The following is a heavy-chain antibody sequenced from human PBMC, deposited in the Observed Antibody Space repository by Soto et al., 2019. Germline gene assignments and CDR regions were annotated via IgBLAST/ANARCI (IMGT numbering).Heavy chain of an antibody. CDR1: GFTFSSYG. Sequence: QVQLVESGGGVVQPGRSLRLSCAASGFTFSSYGMHWVRQAPGKGLEWVAVISYDGRNKYYADSVKGRFTMSRDTSKNTLYLPMNSLRAEDTAVYFCAKDPNGEWLRFRANWFDPWGQGTLVTVSS. CDR2: ISYDGRNK. J-gene: IGHJ5*02. CDR3: AKDPNGEWLRFRANWFDP. D-gene: IGHD5-12*01. V-gene: IGHV3-30*18.